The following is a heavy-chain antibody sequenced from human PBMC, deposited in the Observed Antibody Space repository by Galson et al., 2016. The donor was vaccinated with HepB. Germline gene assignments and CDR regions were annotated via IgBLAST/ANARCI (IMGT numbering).Heavy chain of an antibody. CDR1: GGSISNDGYY. Sequence: TLSLTCTVSGGSISNDGYYWNWIRQHPGKGLEWIGDIYYSGSTNYNPSLKSRVTISVDTSKNQFSLKLSSVTAADTAVYYCAIVSSSWYGEAFDIWGQGTMVTVSS. V-gene: IGHV4-31*03. J-gene: IGHJ3*02. CDR3: AIVSSSWYGEAFDI. CDR2: IYYSGST. D-gene: IGHD6-13*01.